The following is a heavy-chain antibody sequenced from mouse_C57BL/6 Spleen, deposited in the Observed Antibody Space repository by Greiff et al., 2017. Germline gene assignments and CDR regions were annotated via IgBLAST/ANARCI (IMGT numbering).Heavy chain of an antibody. V-gene: IGHV1-15*01. CDR2: IDPETGGT. CDR1: GYTFTDYE. D-gene: IGHD4-1*01. J-gene: IGHJ2*01. Sequence: QVQLQQSGAELVRPGASVTLSCTASGYTFTDYEMHWVKQTPVHGLEWIGAIDPETGGTAYNQKFKGKAILTADKSSSTAYMELRSLTSEDSAVYYCTRDGTAYYFDYWGQGTTLTVSS. CDR3: TRDGTAYYFDY.